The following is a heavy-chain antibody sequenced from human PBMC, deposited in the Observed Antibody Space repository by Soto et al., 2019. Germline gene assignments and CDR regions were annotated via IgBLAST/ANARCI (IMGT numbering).Heavy chain of an antibody. D-gene: IGHD2-21*01. CDR2: INHSGST. Sequence: PSETLSLTCAVYGGSLSGYYWSWIRQPPGKGLEWIGEINHSGSTNYNPSLKSRVTISVDTSKNQFSLKLSSVTAADTAVYYCARVGIGRLDPWGQGTLVTVSS. CDR3: ARVGIGRLDP. V-gene: IGHV4-34*01. J-gene: IGHJ5*02. CDR1: GGSLSGYY.